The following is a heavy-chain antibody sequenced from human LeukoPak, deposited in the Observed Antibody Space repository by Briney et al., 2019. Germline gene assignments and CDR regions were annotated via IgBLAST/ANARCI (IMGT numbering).Heavy chain of an antibody. CDR2: ISWNSGSI. CDR3: AKTDRYDFWCGYYFDY. CDR1: GFTFDDYA. D-gene: IGHD3-3*01. Sequence: GRSLRLSCAASGFTFDDYAMHWVRQAPGKGLEWVSGISWNSGSIGYADSVKGRFTISRDNAKNSLYLQMNSLRAEDTALYYCAKTDRYDFWCGYYFDYWGQGTLVTVSS. J-gene: IGHJ4*02. V-gene: IGHV3-9*01.